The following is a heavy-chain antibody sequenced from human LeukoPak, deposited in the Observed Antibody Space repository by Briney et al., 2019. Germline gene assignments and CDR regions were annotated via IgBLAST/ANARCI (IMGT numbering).Heavy chain of an antibody. Sequence: GGSLRLSCAASGFTFSSYGMHWVRQAPGKGLEWVAFIRYDGSNKYYADSVKGRFTISRDNSKNTLNLQMNSLRAEDTAVYYCAKGNIAAAGIFGDYWGQGTLVTVSS. CDR3: AKGNIAAAGIFGDY. CDR2: IRYDGSNK. V-gene: IGHV3-30*02. CDR1: GFTFSSYG. D-gene: IGHD6-13*01. J-gene: IGHJ4*02.